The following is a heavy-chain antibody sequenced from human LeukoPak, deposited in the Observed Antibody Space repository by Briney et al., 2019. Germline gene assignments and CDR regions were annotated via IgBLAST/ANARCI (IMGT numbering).Heavy chain of an antibody. CDR3: AKETINYSRVGQYNWFDP. V-gene: IGHV3-23*01. CDR2: ISGSGSNT. J-gene: IGHJ5*02. D-gene: IGHD5-24*01. CDR1: GFTFSTYA. Sequence: PGGSLRLSCAASGFTFSTYAMSWVRQAPGKGLEWVSAISGSGSNTYYADSVKGRLNISRDNSKNTVYLQMNSLRAEDTAVYYCAKETINYSRVGQYNWFDPWGQGTLVTVSS.